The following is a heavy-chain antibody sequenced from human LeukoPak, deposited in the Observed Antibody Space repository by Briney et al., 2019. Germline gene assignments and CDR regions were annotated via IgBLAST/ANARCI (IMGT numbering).Heavy chain of an antibody. CDR1: GGSISSSSYY. CDR3: ARHPDYGDYPYYFDY. CDR2: IYYSGGT. V-gene: IGHV4-39*01. J-gene: IGHJ4*02. Sequence: SETLSLTCTVSGGSISSSSYYWGWIRQPPGKGLEWIGSIYYSGGTYYNPSLKSRVTISVDTSKNQFSLKLSSVTAADTAVYYCARHPDYGDYPYYFDYWGQGTLVTVSS. D-gene: IGHD4-17*01.